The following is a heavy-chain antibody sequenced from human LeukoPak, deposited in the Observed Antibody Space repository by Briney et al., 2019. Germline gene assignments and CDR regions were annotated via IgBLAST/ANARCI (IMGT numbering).Heavy chain of an antibody. CDR1: GFTFSSYG. CDR2: ISYDGSNK. Sequence: PGRSLRLSCAASGFTFSSYGMHWVRQAPGKGLEWVAVISYDGSNKYYADSVKGRFTISRDNSKNTLYLQMNSLRAEDTAVYYCAKGRRTATTYSDYWGQGTLVTVSS. CDR3: AKGRRTATTYSDY. J-gene: IGHJ4*02. D-gene: IGHD4-17*01. V-gene: IGHV3-30*18.